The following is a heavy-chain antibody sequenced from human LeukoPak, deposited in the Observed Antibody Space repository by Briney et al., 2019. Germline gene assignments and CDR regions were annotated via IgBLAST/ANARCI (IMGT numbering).Heavy chain of an antibody. CDR3: ARALQDVSSRWNNWFDP. J-gene: IGHJ5*02. CDR1: GGTFSSYA. Sequence: SVKVSCKASGGTFSSYAISWVRQAPGQGLEWMGGIIPIFGTANYAQKFQGRVTITTDESTSTAYMELSSLRSEDTAVYYCARALQDVSSRWNNWFDPWGQGTLVTVSS. D-gene: IGHD6-19*01. V-gene: IGHV1-69*05. CDR2: IIPIFGTA.